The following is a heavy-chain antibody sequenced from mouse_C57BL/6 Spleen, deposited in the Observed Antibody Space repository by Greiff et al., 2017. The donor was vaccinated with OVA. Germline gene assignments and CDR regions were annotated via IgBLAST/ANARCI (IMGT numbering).Heavy chain of an antibody. Sequence: EVQLQQSGPELVKPGASVKISCKASGYTFTDYYMNWVKQSHGKSLEWIGDINPNNGGTSYNQKFKGKATLTVDKSSSTAYMELRSLTSEDSAVYYCASGGYYVGAMDYWGQGTSVTVSS. J-gene: IGHJ4*01. CDR1: GYTFTDYY. CDR3: ASGGYYVGAMDY. CDR2: INPNNGGT. V-gene: IGHV1-26*01. D-gene: IGHD2-3*01.